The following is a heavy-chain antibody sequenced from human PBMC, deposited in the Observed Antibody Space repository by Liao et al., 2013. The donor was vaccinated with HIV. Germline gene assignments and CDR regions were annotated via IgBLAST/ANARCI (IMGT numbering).Heavy chain of an antibody. J-gene: IGHJ4*02. D-gene: IGHD6-13*01. Sequence: QLQLQESGPGLVKPSETLSLTCTVSGGSINSSSYHWGWIRQPPGKGLEWIGSIYYSGSTYYNPSLKSRVTISLDTSKNQFSLKLSSVTAADTAVYYCARALRRQLEYFDYWGQGTLVTVSS. CDR2: IYYSGST. CDR3: ARALRRQLEYFDY. CDR1: GGSINSSSYH. V-gene: IGHV4-39*07.